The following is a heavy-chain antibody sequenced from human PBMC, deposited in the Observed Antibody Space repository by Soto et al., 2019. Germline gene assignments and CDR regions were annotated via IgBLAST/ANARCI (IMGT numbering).Heavy chain of an antibody. V-gene: IGHV4-61*08. CDR1: GVSVDSGDYY. D-gene: IGHD3-10*01. CDR3: ARVAVTMIRGVDY. J-gene: IGHJ4*02. CDR2: MYYSGST. Sequence: SETLSLTCSVSGVSVDSGDYYWSWIRQPPGKGLEWIGYMYYSGSTYYNPSLKSRVTISLDTSKNQFSLSLNSVTAADTAVYYCARVAVTMIRGVDYWGRGTLVTVSS.